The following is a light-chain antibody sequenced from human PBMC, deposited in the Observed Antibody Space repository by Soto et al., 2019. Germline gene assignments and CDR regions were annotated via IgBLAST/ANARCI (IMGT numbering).Light chain of an antibody. V-gene: IGLV1-51*01. CDR2: DND. Sequence: QAVVTQPPSVSAAPGQTVTISCSGSSSNIGNNYVFWYQQLPGTAPKLLIYDNDKRPSGIPDRFSGSKSGTSATLGITGLQTGDEADYYCATWDRSLSVGVFGGGTQLTVL. CDR3: ATWDRSLSVGV. J-gene: IGLJ2*01. CDR1: SSNIGNNY.